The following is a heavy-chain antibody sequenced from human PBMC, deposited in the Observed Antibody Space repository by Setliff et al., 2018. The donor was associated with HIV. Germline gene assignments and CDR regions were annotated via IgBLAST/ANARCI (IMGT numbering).Heavy chain of an antibody. Sequence: GASVKVSCKASGYTFTSYNINWVRQATGQGLEWVQQATGQGLEWMGWMNPNSGNTDYAQKFQGRVTITRNTSISTAYMELSSLRSEDTAVYYCARVRLSMVRGPFDAFDIWGQGTMVTVSS. J-gene: IGHJ3*02. D-gene: IGHD3-10*01. CDR1: GYTFTSYN. CDR2: MNPNSGNT. V-gene: IGHV1-8*03. CDR3: ARVRLSMVRGPFDAFDI.